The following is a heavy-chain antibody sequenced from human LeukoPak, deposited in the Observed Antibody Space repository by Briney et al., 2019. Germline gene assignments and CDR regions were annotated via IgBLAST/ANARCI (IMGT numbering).Heavy chain of an antibody. V-gene: IGHV1-24*01. CDR3: APVRDFATIAVPGFNV. J-gene: IGHJ6*04. Sequence: ASVKVSCKVSGDSLTEVPMYWVRQAPGKGLEWMGGFDPEEGETIYARKFQGRVTMTEDTSTDTAYMELSSLRSEDTAIYYCAPVRDFATIAVPGFNVWGKGTTVTVSS. CDR1: GDSLTEVP. CDR2: FDPEEGET. D-gene: IGHD6-19*01.